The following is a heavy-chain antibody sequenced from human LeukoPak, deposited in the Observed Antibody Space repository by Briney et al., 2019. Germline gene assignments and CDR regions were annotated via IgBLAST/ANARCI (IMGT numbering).Heavy chain of an antibody. D-gene: IGHD1-20*01. CDR2: INHSGST. CDR3: ARLYRKTYKWNDQPDY. V-gene: IGHV4-34*01. Sequence: SETLSLTCAVYGVSFSGYYWSWIRQPPGKGLEWIGEINHSGSTYYNPSLKSRVTISVNMSKNQFSLKLISVTAADTAVYYCARLYRKTYKWNDQPDYWGQGTLVTVSS. J-gene: IGHJ4*02. CDR1: GVSFSGYY.